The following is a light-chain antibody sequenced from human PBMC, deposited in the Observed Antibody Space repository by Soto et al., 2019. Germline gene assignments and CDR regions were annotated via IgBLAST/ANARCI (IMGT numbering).Light chain of an antibody. CDR1: SSNIGAGYD. CDR2: RNI. J-gene: IGLJ1*01. Sequence: QSVLTQPPSVSGAPGQRVTISCTGSSSNIGAGYDVHWYQLLPGTAPKLLIYRNINRPSGVPDRFSGSKSGTSAPLAITGLQAEDEADYYCQSYDSSLSGYVFGTGTKVTVL. V-gene: IGLV1-40*01. CDR3: QSYDSSLSGYV.